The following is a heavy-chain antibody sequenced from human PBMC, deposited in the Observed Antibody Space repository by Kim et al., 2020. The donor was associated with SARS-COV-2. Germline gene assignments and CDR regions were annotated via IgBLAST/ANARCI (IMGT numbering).Heavy chain of an antibody. J-gene: IGHJ3*02. V-gene: IGHV4-31*02. D-gene: IGHD4-17*01. Sequence: SRVTLSVDTSKNQFSLKLSSVTAADTAVYYCARDPLGGDYGDYGADAFDIWGQGTMVTVSS. CDR3: ARDPLGGDYGDYGADAFDI.